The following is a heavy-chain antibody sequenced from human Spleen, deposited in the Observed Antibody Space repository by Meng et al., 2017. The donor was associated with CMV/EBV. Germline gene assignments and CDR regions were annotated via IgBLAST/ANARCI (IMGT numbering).Heavy chain of an antibody. CDR1: GGAISSSSYY. V-gene: IGHV4-39*02. CDR3: ARDPQYSYGHYDY. Sequence: VSGGAISSSSYYWGWIRQPPGKGLEWIGSIYYRGTTYYNPSLKGRVTISVDTSKNQFSLKLTSVTAADTAVYYCARDPQYSYGHYDYWGQGTLVTVSS. CDR2: IYYRGTT. D-gene: IGHD3-16*01. J-gene: IGHJ4*02.